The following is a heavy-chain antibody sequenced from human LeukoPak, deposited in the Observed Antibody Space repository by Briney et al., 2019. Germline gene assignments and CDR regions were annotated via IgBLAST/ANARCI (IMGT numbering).Heavy chain of an antibody. V-gene: IGHV1-69*13. CDR2: IIPIFRTA. CDR3: ARALRYYSDSSGYAFDY. D-gene: IGHD3-22*01. J-gene: IGHJ4*02. Sequence: GASVTVSCKASGGTFRNFAISWVRQAPGQGLEWMGGIIPIFRTANYAQKFQGRVTITADESTSTAYMELSSLRSEDTAVYYCARALRYYSDSSGYAFDYWGQGTLVTVSS. CDR1: GGTFRNFA.